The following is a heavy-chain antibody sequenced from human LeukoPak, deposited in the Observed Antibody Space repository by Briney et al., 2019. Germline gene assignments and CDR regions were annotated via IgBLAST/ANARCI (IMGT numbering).Heavy chain of an antibody. J-gene: IGHJ4*02. CDR2: IFPDGDVV. Sequence: GGSLRLSCAASGFTFSRHFMHWVRQAPGKGLEWVAIIFPDGDVVYYADSVKGRFTISRDNAKNTLYLQMNNLRAEDTAIYYCATDSYVSGSYYRLFYWGQGTLVTVSS. V-gene: IGHV3-30*04. D-gene: IGHD3-10*01. CDR3: ATDSYVSGSYYRLFY. CDR1: GFTFSRHF.